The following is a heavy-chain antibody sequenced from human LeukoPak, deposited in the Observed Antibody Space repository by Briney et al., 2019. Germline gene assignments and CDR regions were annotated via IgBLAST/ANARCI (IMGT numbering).Heavy chain of an antibody. CDR2: IYTGDSDT. D-gene: IGHD3-10*01. V-gene: IGHV5-51*01. J-gene: IGHJ3*02. CDR1: GSFFTTYW. CDR3: AKGSGAGFLPPPDSFDI. Sequence: GASLQISCKGSGSFFTTYWIGWLRQLPGKGLEWMGIIYTGDSDTRYSPSFQGEMAISADKSIRAAYLQWSTLKASDTAMYYCAKGSGAGFLPPPDSFDIWGQGTMVTVSS.